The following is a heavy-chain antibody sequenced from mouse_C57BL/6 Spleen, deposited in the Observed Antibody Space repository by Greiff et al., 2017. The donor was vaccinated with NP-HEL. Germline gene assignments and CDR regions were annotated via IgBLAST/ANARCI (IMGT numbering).Heavy chain of an antibody. CDR1: GFTFSDYG. V-gene: IGHV5-17*01. CDR2: ISSGSSTI. Sequence: DVMLVESGGGLVKPGGSLKLSCAASGFTFSDYGMHWVRQAPEKGLEWVAYISSGSSTIYYADTVKGRFTISRDNAKNTLFLQMTSLRSEDTAMYYCARVLYYDTDSGFAYWGQGTLVTVSA. J-gene: IGHJ3*01. CDR3: ARVLYYDTDSGFAY. D-gene: IGHD2-4*01.